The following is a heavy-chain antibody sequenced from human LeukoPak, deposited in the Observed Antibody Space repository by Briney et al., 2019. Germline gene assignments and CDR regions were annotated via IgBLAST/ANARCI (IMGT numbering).Heavy chain of an antibody. CDR3: ASRTGVY. V-gene: IGHV3-74*01. Sequence: GESLTLSCAASRFTLSSYWRHWVRQAPGKGLVWVSRIYNDGRSTNYAASVKGRFTISRYNAMKTLYLQMNNLRAEDTAVYYCASRTGVYWGQGTLVSVSS. CDR1: RFTLSSYW. CDR2: IYNDGRST. D-gene: IGHD1-14*01. J-gene: IGHJ4*02.